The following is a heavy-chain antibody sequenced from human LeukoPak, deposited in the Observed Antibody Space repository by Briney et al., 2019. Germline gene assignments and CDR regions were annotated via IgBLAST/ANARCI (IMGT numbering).Heavy chain of an antibody. CDR1: GGFISSYY. CDR2: IYTSGST. D-gene: IGHD3-22*01. Sequence: SETLSLTCTVSGGFISSYYWSWIRQPAGKGLEWIGRIYTSGSTNYNPSLKSRVTMSVDTSKNQFSLKLSSVTAADTAVYYCARGSRYYYDSSGYYYWGQGTLVTVSS. CDR3: ARGSRYYYDSSGYYY. J-gene: IGHJ4*02. V-gene: IGHV4-4*07.